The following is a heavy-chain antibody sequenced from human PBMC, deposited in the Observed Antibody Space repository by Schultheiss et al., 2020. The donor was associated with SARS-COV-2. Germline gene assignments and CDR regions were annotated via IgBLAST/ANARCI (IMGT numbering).Heavy chain of an antibody. CDR2: ISAYNGNT. Sequence: ASVKVSCKASGYTFTSYGISWVRQAPGQGLEWMGWISAYNGNTNYAQKFQGRVTITADESTSTAYMELSSLRSEDTAVYYCARDGGIAAAYGVDVWGQGTTVTVSS. V-gene: IGHV1-18*01. CDR1: GYTFTSYG. CDR3: ARDGGIAAAYGVDV. J-gene: IGHJ6*02. D-gene: IGHD6-13*01.